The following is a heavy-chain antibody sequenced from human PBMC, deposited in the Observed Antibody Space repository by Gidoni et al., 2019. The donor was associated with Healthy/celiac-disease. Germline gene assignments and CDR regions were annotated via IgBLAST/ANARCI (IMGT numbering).Heavy chain of an antibody. CDR1: GGSCGGYY. CDR3: AREAVALDY. Sequence: QVQLQQWGAGLVKPSETRALTCAVDGGSCGGYYWSWIRQPPGKGLEWIGDITHSGSATYTPSLKSRVTISVDTSQNQFSLKLSSVTAADTAVYYCAREAVALDYWGQGTLVTVSS. CDR2: ITHSGSA. V-gene: IGHV4-34*01. J-gene: IGHJ4*02. D-gene: IGHD6-19*01.